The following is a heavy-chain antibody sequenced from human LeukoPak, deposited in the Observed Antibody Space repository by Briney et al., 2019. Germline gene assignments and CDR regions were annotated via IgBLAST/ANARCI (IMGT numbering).Heavy chain of an antibody. Sequence: SETLSLTCAVYGGSISSYYWSWIRQPPGKGLEWIGFIYYSGTTNYNPTLKSRVTISVDTSKNQFSLKLSSVTAADTAVYYCARGVYIAAAQYGYWGQGTLVTVSS. D-gene: IGHD6-13*01. CDR1: GGSISSYY. J-gene: IGHJ4*02. CDR2: IYYSGTT. CDR3: ARGVYIAAAQYGY. V-gene: IGHV4-59*01.